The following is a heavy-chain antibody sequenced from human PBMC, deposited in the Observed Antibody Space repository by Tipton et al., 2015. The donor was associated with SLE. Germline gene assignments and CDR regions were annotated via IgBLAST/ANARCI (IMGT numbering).Heavy chain of an antibody. CDR1: GDSFSNYY. D-gene: IGHD3-3*01. J-gene: IGHJ4*02. Sequence: TLSLTCTVYGDSFSNYYWGWIRQSPGKGLEWIGEMNHSGSSNYNPFLKSRVTISVDTSKNHLSLRLSFVTAADTAVYYCARQFGVVITEPVFDFWGQGTLVTVSS. CDR2: MNHSGSS. CDR3: ARQFGVVITEPVFDF. V-gene: IGHV4-34*01.